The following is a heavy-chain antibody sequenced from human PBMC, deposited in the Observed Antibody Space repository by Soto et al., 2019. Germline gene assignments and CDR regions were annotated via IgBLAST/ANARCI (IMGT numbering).Heavy chain of an antibody. D-gene: IGHD1-1*01. J-gene: IGHJ6*02. CDR2: IYYSGST. CDR3: ARDRSTGTPQGYYYGMDV. CDR1: GGSISPYY. Sequence: PSETLSLTCTVSGGSISPYYWSWIRQSPGKGLEWIGFIYYSGSTHYSPSFESRVTISVDTAKNQFSLKVRSVTAADTAVYYCARDRSTGTPQGYYYGMDVWGQGTAVTVSS. V-gene: IGHV4-59*01.